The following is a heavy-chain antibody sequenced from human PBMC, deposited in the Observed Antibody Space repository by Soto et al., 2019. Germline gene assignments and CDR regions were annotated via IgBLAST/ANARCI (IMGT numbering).Heavy chain of an antibody. CDR2: ISNSGANT. Sequence: PGGSLRLSCAASGFTFSNYEMHWVRQAPGKGLEYVSGISNSGANTDYAASVKGRFTISRDNSENTLYLQMNSLRAEDTAVYYCAKRPLYYYDSSGYYVPHPGAFWGQGTMVTVSS. CDR3: AKRPLYYYDSSGYYVPHPGAF. D-gene: IGHD3-22*01. V-gene: IGHV3-64*04. J-gene: IGHJ3*01. CDR1: GFTFSNYE.